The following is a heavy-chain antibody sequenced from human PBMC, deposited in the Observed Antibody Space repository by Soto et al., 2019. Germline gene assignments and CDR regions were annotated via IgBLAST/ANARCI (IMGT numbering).Heavy chain of an antibody. J-gene: IGHJ6*02. CDR1: GYTFTSYY. D-gene: IGHD3-16*02. V-gene: IGHV1-46*01. CDR2: INPSGGST. CDR3: AREMGDYVWGSYRYTMADYYYYGMDV. Sequence: GASVKVSCKASGYTFTSYYMHWVRQAPGQGLEWMGIINPSGGSTSYAQKFQGRVTMTRDTSTSTVYMELSSLRSEDTAVYYCAREMGDYVWGSYRYTMADYYYYGMDVWGQGTTVTVSS.